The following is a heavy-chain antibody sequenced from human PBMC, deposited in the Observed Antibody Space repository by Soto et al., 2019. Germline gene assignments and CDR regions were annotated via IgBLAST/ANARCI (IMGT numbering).Heavy chain of an antibody. CDR3: ASIVVRGATFYYYYGMDV. V-gene: IGHV4-39*01. D-gene: IGHD3-10*02. Sequence: SETLSLTCTVSGGSISSSSYYWGWIRQPPGKGLEWIGSIYYSGSTYYNPSLKSRVTISVDTSKNQFSLKLSSVTAADTAVYYCASIVVRGATFYYYYGMDVRGQGTTVTVSS. J-gene: IGHJ6*02. CDR1: GGSISSSSYY. CDR2: IYYSGST.